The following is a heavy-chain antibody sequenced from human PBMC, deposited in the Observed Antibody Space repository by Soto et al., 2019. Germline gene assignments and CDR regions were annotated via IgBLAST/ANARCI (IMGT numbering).Heavy chain of an antibody. CDR2: IYYSGST. Sequence: QVQLQESGPGLVKPSETLSLTCTVSGGSVSSGSYYWSWIRQPPGKGLEWIGYIYYSGSTNYNPSLKSRVTISVDTSKNQFSLKLSSVTAVDTAVYYCARYTVTTFGSWFDPWGQGTLVTVSS. D-gene: IGHD4-4*01. CDR1: GGSVSSGSYY. V-gene: IGHV4-61*01. J-gene: IGHJ5*02. CDR3: ARYTVTTFGSWFDP.